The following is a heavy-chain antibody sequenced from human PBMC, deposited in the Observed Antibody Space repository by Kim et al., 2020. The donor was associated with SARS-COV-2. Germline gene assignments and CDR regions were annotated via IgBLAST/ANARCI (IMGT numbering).Heavy chain of an antibody. D-gene: IGHD3-10*01. CDR1: GFTFDDYA. V-gene: IGHV3-9*01. CDR2: ISWNSGSI. J-gene: IGHJ3*02. Sequence: GGSLRLSCAASGFTFDDYAMHWVRQAPGKGLEWVSGISWNSGSIGYADSVKGRFTISRDNAKNSLYLQMNSLRAEDTALYYCAKDCRAFRGLMAFDIWGQGTMVTVSS. CDR3: AKDCRAFRGLMAFDI.